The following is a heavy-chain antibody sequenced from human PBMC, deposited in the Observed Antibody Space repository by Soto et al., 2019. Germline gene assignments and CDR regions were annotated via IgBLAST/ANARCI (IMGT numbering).Heavy chain of an antibody. CDR1: GGSISSGGYS. CDR3: AGVPDY. J-gene: IGHJ4*02. CDR2: IYHSGSI. Sequence: QLQLQESGSGLVKPSQTLSLTCAVSGGSISSGGYSWSWIRQPPGEGLEWIGYIYHSGSIYYNPSLTGRVTIPVDRSKNQFSLKLSCVTAADTAVYYCAGVPDYWGQGTMVTVSS. V-gene: IGHV4-30-2*01.